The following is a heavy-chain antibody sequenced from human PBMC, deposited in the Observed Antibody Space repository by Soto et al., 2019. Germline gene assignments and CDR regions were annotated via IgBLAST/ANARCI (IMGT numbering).Heavy chain of an antibody. CDR2: ISSSSSYI. J-gene: IGHJ6*02. V-gene: IGHV3-21*01. D-gene: IGHD2-2*01. CDR3: ARDLGYCSSTSCPRNYYYYGMDV. CDR1: GFTFSSYS. Sequence: PGVSLRLSWAASGFTFSSYSMNWVRQAPGKGLEWVSSISSSSSYIYYADSVKGRFTISRDNAKNSLYLQMNSLRAEDTAVYYCARDLGYCSSTSCPRNYYYYGMDVWGQGTTVTAS.